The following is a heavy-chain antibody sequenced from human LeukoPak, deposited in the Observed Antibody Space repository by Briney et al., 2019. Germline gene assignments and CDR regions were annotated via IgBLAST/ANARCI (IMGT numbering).Heavy chain of an antibody. CDR2: INHSGST. CDR1: GGSFSGYY. CDR3: ARGNQDYDFWSGYYTGYYFDY. D-gene: IGHD3-3*01. Sequence: KPSETLSLTCAVYGGSFSGYYWSWIRQPPGRGLEWIGEINHSGSTNYNPSLKSRVTISVDTSKNQFSLKLSSVTAADTAVYYCARGNQDYDFWSGYYTGYYFDYWGQGTLVTVSS. V-gene: IGHV4-34*01. J-gene: IGHJ4*02.